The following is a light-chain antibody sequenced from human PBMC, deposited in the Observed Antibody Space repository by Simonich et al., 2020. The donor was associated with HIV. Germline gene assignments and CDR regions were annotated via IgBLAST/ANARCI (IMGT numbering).Light chain of an antibody. CDR1: RGSIASNY. CDR3: QSYDSSNVV. J-gene: IGLJ2*01. CDR2: EDN. Sequence: NFMLTQPHSVSESPGKTVTISCTRSRGSIASNYVQGYPQRPGSSPTTVIYEDNQRPAGVPDRFSGSIDSASNSASLTISGLKTEDEADYYCQSYDSSNVVFGGGTKLTVL. V-gene: IGLV6-57*01.